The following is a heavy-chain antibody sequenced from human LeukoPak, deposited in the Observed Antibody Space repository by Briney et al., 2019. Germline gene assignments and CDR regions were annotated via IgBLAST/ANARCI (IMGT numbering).Heavy chain of an antibody. CDR2: IYYSGST. Sequence: SETLSLTCTVSGGPVSSGDYYWSWIRQPPGKGLEWIGSIYYSGSTYYNPSLKSRVTISVDTSKNQFSLKLSSVTAADTAMYYCARANFDTLAGWGHFDSWGQGTLVTVSS. V-gene: IGHV4-39*07. J-gene: IGHJ4*02. CDR3: ARANFDTLAGWGHFDS. D-gene: IGHD6-19*01. CDR1: GGPVSSGDYY.